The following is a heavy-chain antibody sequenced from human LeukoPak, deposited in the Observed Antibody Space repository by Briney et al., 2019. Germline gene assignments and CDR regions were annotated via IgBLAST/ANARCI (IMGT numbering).Heavy chain of an antibody. D-gene: IGHD4-23*01. CDR2: INQDGSDK. V-gene: IGHV3-7*04. CDR3: AWYGVTHGLDV. J-gene: IGHJ6*02. CDR1: GYTFTSYG. Sequence: SCKASGYTFTSYGISWVRQAPGQGLEWMANINQDGSDKYYVDSVMGRFTISKDNAKNSVYLQMNSLRPEDTAIYYCAWYGVTHGLDVWGQGTTVTVSS.